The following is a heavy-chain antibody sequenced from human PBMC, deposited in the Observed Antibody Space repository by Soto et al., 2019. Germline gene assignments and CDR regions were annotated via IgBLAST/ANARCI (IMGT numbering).Heavy chain of an antibody. CDR2: MDPKTGNT. V-gene: IGHV1-8*01. CDR3: ARGRGWRDY. Sequence: ASVKVSCKASGYSFTSYDINWVRQATGQGLEWMGWMDPKTGNTDYGQKFQGRVTMTRNTSISTAYMQLSSLTSEDTAVYYCARGRGWRDYWGQGTLVTVSS. CDR1: GYSFTSYD. D-gene: IGHD6-19*01. J-gene: IGHJ4*02.